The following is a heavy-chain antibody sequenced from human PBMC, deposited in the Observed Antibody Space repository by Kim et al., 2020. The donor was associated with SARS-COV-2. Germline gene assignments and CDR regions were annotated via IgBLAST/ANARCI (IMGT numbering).Heavy chain of an antibody. J-gene: IGHJ4*02. D-gene: IGHD1-26*01. V-gene: IGHV1-8*01. Sequence: YEQKFQGRVTLTSDTSINTAYMELSNLRSDDTAVYYCTRGRGPYATNYFDSWGQGTLVTVSS. CDR3: TRGRGPYATNYFDS.